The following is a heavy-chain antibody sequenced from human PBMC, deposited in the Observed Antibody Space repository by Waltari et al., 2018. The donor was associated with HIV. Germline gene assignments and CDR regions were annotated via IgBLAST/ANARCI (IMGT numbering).Heavy chain of an antibody. CDR1: GGSISRGGYY. V-gene: IGHV4-31*03. J-gene: IGHJ5*02. Sequence: QVQLQESGPGLVKPSQTLSLTCTVSGGSISRGGYYWSWIRQHPGKGLEWIGFIYYSGSTFYNPSLKSRVTISVDTSKNQFSLKLTSVTAADTAVYSCVRAEGYCSRTNCYYWFDPWGQGTLVTVSS. CDR2: IYYSGST. D-gene: IGHD2-2*01. CDR3: VRAEGYCSRTNCYYWFDP.